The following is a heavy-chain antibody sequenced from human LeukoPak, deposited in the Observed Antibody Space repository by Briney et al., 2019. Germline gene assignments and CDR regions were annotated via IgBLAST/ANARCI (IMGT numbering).Heavy chain of an antibody. D-gene: IGHD1-14*01. CDR2: IKSKTDGGTT. Sequence: PGGSLRLSCAASGFTFTNAWMNWVPQAPGKGLEWVGRIKSKTDGGTTDYAAPVKGRFTISRDDSKNTMYVQMNSLKTEDTAVYYCSGRSFDYWGQGTLVTVSS. V-gene: IGHV3-15*01. CDR1: GFTFTNAW. J-gene: IGHJ4*02. CDR3: SGRSFDY.